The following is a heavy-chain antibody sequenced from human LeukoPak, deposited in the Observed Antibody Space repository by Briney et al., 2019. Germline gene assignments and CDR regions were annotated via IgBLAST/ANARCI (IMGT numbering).Heavy chain of an antibody. Sequence: ESGPTLVKPTQTLTLTCTFSGFSLSTSGVGVGWIRQPPGKALEWLALIYWDDDKRYSPSLKSRLTITKDTSKNQVVLTMTNIDPVDTATYYCAHSEGAAAADYWGQGTLVTVSS. V-gene: IGHV2-5*02. CDR3: AHSEGAAAADY. CDR2: IYWDDDK. CDR1: GFSLSTSGVG. D-gene: IGHD6-13*01. J-gene: IGHJ4*02.